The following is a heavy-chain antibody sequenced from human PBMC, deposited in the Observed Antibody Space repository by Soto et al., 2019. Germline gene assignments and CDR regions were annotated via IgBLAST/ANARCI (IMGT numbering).Heavy chain of an antibody. V-gene: IGHV5-10-1*01. CDR2: IDPSDSYT. Sequence: VESLKISCKGSGYIFTSYWISCFLEMPGKGLEWMGRIDPSDSYTNYSPSFQGHVTISADKSISTAYLQWSSLKASDTAMYYCARLRLTTVLEIDPWGQGTLVTVSS. J-gene: IGHJ5*02. CDR3: ARLRLTTVLEIDP. CDR1: GYIFTSYW. D-gene: IGHD4-17*01.